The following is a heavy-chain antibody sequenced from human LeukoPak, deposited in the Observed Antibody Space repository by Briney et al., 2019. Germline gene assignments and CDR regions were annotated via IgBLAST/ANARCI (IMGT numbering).Heavy chain of an antibody. J-gene: IGHJ4*02. V-gene: IGHV1-2*02. Sequence: ASVKVSCKASGYTFTGYYMHWVRQAPGQGLEWMGCINLNSGGTNYAQKFQGRVTMTRDTSISTAYMELNGLRSDDTAVYYCARGDITLFGVVLYYFDYWGQGTLVTVSS. CDR2: INLNSGGT. CDR3: ARGDITLFGVVLYYFDY. D-gene: IGHD3-3*01. CDR1: GYTFTGYY.